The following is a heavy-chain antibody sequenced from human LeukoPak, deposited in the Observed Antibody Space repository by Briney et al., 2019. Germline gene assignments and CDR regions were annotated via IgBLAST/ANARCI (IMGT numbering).Heavy chain of an antibody. D-gene: IGHD3-22*01. V-gene: IGHV3-23*01. J-gene: IGHJ4*02. Sequence: AGSLTLSCAVSGITLSNYGMSWVRQAPGKGLEWVAGINGRGGSTNYAASVKGRFTISRDNPKNTLYLQMNSLRAEDTAVYFCAKRGVVIRVILVGFHKEAYYFDSWGQGALVTVSS. CDR1: GITLSNYG. CDR2: INGRGGST. CDR3: AKRGVVIRVILVGFHKEAYYFDS.